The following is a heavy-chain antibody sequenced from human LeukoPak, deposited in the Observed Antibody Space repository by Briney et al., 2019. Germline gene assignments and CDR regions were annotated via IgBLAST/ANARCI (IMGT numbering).Heavy chain of an antibody. D-gene: IGHD3-22*01. V-gene: IGHV3-7*03. Sequence: GGSLRLSCKASGFTFTNAWMNWVRQAPGKGLEWVANIKQDGSKKNYVDSVKGRFTISRDNAKNSLYLQMNSLRAEDTAVYYCATPLDYYDSSGYHQGGDWGQGTLVTVSS. CDR1: GFTFTNAW. J-gene: IGHJ4*02. CDR2: IKQDGSKK. CDR3: ATPLDYYDSSGYHQGGD.